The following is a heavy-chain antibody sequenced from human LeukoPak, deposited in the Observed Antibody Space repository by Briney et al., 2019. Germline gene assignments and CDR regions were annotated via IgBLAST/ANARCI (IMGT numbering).Heavy chain of an antibody. CDR2: VYYSGGT. D-gene: IGHD2-15*01. CDR3: ATQAAGGPLDY. V-gene: IGHV4-39*01. CDR1: GGSISSSTYY. J-gene: IGHJ4*02. Sequence: SETLSLTCTVSGGSISSSTYYWGWIRQPPGKGLEWIGTVYYSGGTSYYPSLKSRVTISVDTSKNQFSLKLTSVTAADTAVYYCATQAAGGPLDYWGQGILVTVSP.